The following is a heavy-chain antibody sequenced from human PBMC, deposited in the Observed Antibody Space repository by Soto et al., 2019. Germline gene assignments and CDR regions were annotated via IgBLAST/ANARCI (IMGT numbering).Heavy chain of an antibody. CDR3: AGEGKQLVRNYYYYYGMDV. D-gene: IGHD6-6*01. J-gene: IGHJ6*02. V-gene: IGHV3-33*01. CDR2: IWYDGSNK. CDR1: GFTFSSYG. Sequence: GGSLRLSCAASGFTFSSYGMHWVRQSPGKGLEWVAVIWYDGSNKYYADSVKGRFTISRDNSKNTLYLQMNSLRAEDTAVYYCAGEGKQLVRNYYYYYGMDVWGQGTTVTVSS.